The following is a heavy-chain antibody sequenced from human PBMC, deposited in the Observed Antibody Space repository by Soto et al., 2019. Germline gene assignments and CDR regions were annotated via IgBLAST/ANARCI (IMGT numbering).Heavy chain of an antibody. CDR3: ASVSSVSGTVAEYFQH. CDR1: GGSISSSSYY. V-gene: IGHV4-39*01. Sequence: SETLSLTCTVSGGSISSSSYYWGWIRQPPGKGLEWIGSIYYSGSTYYNPSLKSRVTISVDTSKNQFSLKLSSVTAADTAVYYCASVSSVSGTVAEYFQHWGQGTLVTISS. CDR2: IYYSGST. D-gene: IGHD6-19*01. J-gene: IGHJ1*01.